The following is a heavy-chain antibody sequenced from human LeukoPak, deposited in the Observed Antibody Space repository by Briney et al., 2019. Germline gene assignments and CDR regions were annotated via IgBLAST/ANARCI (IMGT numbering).Heavy chain of an antibody. CDR1: GGSFSGYY. Sequence: SETLSLTCAVYGGSFSGYYWSWIRQPPGKGLEWIGEINHSGSTNYNPSLKSRVTISVDTSTNQFSLKLSSVTAADTAVYYCARRLLWFGELFYWFDPWGQGTLVTVSS. D-gene: IGHD3-10*01. CDR2: INHSGST. CDR3: ARRLLWFGELFYWFDP. J-gene: IGHJ5*02. V-gene: IGHV4-34*01.